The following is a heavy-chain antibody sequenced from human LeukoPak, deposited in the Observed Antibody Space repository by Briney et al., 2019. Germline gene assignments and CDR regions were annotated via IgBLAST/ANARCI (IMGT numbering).Heavy chain of an antibody. CDR1: GFTFSSYA. Sequence: PGGSLRLSCAASGFTFSSYAMSWVRQAPGKGLEWVSAISGSGGSTYYADSVKGRFTISRDNSKNTLYLQMNSLRAEDTAVYYCAMGFPGYYDSSDYLGTNVRFDYWGQGTLVTVSS. J-gene: IGHJ4*02. CDR3: AMGFPGYYDSSDYLGTNVRFDY. CDR2: ISGSGGST. V-gene: IGHV3-23*01. D-gene: IGHD3-22*01.